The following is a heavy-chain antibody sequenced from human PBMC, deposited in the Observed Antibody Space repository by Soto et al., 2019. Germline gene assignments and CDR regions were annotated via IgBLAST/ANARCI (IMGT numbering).Heavy chain of an antibody. Sequence: ASVKVSCKASGYTFTSYDINWVRQATGQGLEWMGWMNPNSGNTGYAQKFQGRVTMTRNTSISTAYMELSSLRSEDTAVYYCARALYSSSWLPYYYYGMDVWGQGTTVTVSS. CDR1: GYTFTSYD. D-gene: IGHD6-13*01. CDR3: ARALYSSSWLPYYYYGMDV. J-gene: IGHJ6*02. V-gene: IGHV1-8*01. CDR2: MNPNSGNT.